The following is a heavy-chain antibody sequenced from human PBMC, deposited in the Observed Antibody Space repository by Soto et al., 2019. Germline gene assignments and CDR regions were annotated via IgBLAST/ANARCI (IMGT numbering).Heavy chain of an antibody. Sequence: GESLKISCQGSGYSFTSNWFGWVRQMPGKGLEWMGIINPADSDIKYSPSFQGQVTISADKSIGTAYLQWSSLKASDTAMYYCARHQRDDASRKIDCWGQGTLVTVSS. CDR3: ARHQRDDASRKIDC. V-gene: IGHV5-51*01. J-gene: IGHJ4*02. CDR2: INPADSDI. D-gene: IGHD3-16*01. CDR1: GYSFTSNW.